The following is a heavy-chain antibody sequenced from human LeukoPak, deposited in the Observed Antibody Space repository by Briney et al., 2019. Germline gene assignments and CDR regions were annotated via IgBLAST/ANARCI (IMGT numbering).Heavy chain of an antibody. Sequence: SVKVSCKASGYTFTGYYMHWVRQAPGQGLEWMGGIIPIFGTANYAQKFQGRVTITADESTSTAYMELSSLRSEDTAVYYCARPRVDAYDYRFPLDYWGQGTLVTVSS. V-gene: IGHV1-69*13. CDR1: GYTFTGYY. J-gene: IGHJ4*02. CDR2: IIPIFGTA. D-gene: IGHD5-12*01. CDR3: ARPRVDAYDYRFPLDY.